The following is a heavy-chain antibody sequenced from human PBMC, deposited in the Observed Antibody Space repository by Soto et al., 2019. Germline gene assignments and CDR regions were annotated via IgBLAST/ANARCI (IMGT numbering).Heavy chain of an antibody. V-gene: IGHV3-21*01. CDR3: ARDGELAAANAFDI. D-gene: IGHD6-13*01. CDR2: ISSSSSYI. J-gene: IGHJ3*02. Sequence: GGSLRVSCAASGFTFSSYSMNWVRQAPGKGLEWVSSISSSSSYIYYADSVKGRFTISRDNAKNSLYLQMNSLRAEDTAVYYCARDGELAAANAFDIWGQGTMVTVSS. CDR1: GFTFSSYS.